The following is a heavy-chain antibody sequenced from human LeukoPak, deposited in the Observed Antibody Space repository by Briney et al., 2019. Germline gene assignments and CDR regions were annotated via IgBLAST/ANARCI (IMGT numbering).Heavy chain of an antibody. J-gene: IGHJ1*01. D-gene: IGHD2-2*01. Sequence: GGSLRLSCAASGFTFSSYAMRWGRQAPGEGVEWGSAISGSGGSTYYADSVKGRFTISRENSKNTLYLQMNSLRAEDTAVYYCANVVVPAAINEYFQHWGQGTLVTVSS. CDR1: GFTFSSYA. CDR2: ISGSGGST. CDR3: ANVVVPAAINEYFQH. V-gene: IGHV3-23*01.